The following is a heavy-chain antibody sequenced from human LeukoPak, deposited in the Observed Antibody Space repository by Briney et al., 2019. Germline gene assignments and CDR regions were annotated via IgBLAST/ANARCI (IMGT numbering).Heavy chain of an antibody. CDR3: ARDRYDSYPMDV. V-gene: IGHV4-31*03. CDR1: GDSISSGGYY. D-gene: IGHD3-3*01. CDR2: IYYSGST. J-gene: IGHJ6*02. Sequence: SETLSLTCTVSGDSISSGGYYWSWIRQHPGKGREWIGYIYYSGSTYYSPSLKSRATISVDTSKNQFSLNLSSVTAADTAVYYCARDRYDSYPMDVWGQGTTVTVSS.